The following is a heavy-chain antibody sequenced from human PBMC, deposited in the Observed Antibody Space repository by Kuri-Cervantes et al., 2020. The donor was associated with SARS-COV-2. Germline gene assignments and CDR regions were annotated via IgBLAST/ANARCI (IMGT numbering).Heavy chain of an antibody. CDR3: ATGDSGYFNY. Sequence: LSLTCAASGITFSSYAMTWVRQAPGKGLEWVSTISAIDGSTYSADSVKGRLTISRDNAKNTLYLQMYSLRADDTAVYYYATGDSGYFNYWGQGTLVTVSS. CDR2: ISAIDGST. J-gene: IGHJ4*02. D-gene: IGHD3-22*01. V-gene: IGHV3-23*01. CDR1: GITFSSYA.